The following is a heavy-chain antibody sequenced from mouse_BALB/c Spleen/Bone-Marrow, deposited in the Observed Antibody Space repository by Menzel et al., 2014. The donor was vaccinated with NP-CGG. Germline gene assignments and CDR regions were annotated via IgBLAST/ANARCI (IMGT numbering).Heavy chain of an antibody. V-gene: IGHV4-1*02. Sequence: EVQLQQSGGGLVQPGGSLKLSCAASGFDFSGYWMSWVRQAPGKGLEWIGEINPDSTTINYAPSRKDKFIISRDNAKNTLFLQMSKVRPEDTALYYCARLSYYGRFAYWGQGTLVTVSA. D-gene: IGHD1-1*01. CDR3: ARLSYYGRFAY. J-gene: IGHJ3*01. CDR1: GFDFSGYW. CDR2: INPDSTTI.